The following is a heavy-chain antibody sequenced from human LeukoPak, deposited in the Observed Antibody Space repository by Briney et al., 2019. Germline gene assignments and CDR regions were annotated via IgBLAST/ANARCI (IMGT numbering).Heavy chain of an antibody. V-gene: IGHV3-48*04. D-gene: IGHD5-12*01. CDR2: ISSSGSTI. J-gene: IGHJ4*02. CDR3: ASISGYAKTDY. CDR1: GFTFSAFG. Sequence: PGGSLRLSCAASGFTFSAFGMHWVCQAPGKGLEWVSYISSSGSTIYYADSVKGRFTISRDNAKNSLYLQMNSLRAEDTAVYYCASISGYAKTDYWGQGTLVTVSS.